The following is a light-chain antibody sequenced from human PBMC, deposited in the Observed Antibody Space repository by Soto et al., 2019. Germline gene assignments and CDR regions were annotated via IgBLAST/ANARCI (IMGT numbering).Light chain of an antibody. CDR2: DAS. Sequence: ASQSFSSNLAWYQQKPGQAPRLLIYDASTRATGIPARFSGSGSGTEFILTLSSLQSGDGVVSYRQYYNNWHITYGQGTRLEIK. V-gene: IGKV3-15*01. CDR3: QYYNNWHIT. J-gene: IGKJ5*01. CDR1: QSFSSN.